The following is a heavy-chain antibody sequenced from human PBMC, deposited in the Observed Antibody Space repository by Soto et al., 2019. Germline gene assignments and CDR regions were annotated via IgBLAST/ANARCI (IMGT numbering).Heavy chain of an antibody. CDR3: ARGPQDFDY. Sequence: GGSLRLSCAASGFTFSNAWMSWVRQAPGKGLEWVSAISGSGGSTYYADSVKGRFTISRDNSKNTLYLQMNSLRAEDTAVYYCARGPQDFDYWGQGTLVTVSS. CDR2: ISGSGGST. J-gene: IGHJ4*02. V-gene: IGHV3-23*01. CDR1: GFTFSNAW.